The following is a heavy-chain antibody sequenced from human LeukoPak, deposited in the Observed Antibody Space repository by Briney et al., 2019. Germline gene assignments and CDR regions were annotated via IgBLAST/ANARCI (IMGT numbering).Heavy chain of an antibody. J-gene: IGHJ6*02. D-gene: IGHD3-10*01. Sequence: SETLSLTCTVSGGSISSSSYYWGWIRQPPGKGLEWIGSIYYSGSTYYNPSLKSRVTISVDTSKNQFSLKLSSVTAADTAVYYCASYGSGSYWYYYYGMDVWGQGTTVTVSS. CDR3: ASYGSGSYWYYYYGMDV. CDR1: GGSISSSSYY. V-gene: IGHV4-39*07. CDR2: IYYSGST.